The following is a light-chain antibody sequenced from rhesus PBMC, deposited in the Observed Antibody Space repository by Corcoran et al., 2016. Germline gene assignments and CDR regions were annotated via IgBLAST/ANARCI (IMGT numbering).Light chain of an antibody. CDR1: AEAVTSGNY. CDR2: NTN. V-gene: IGLV7-76*01. J-gene: IGLJ6*01. Sequence: QAVVTQEPSLTVSPGGTVTLTCGSSAEAVTSGNYPNWFQQKPGQAPRGLIYNTNTKQSWTHARVSGSLAGGKAARTLSAAQPEDEAEYYCLLYYSGADVFGSGTKLTVL. CDR3: LLYYSGADV.